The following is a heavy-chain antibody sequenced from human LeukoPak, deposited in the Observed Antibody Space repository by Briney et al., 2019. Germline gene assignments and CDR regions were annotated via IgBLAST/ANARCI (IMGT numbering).Heavy chain of an antibody. CDR2: ISYDGSNK. D-gene: IGHD2-2*02. CDR1: GFTFSSYA. J-gene: IGHJ4*02. V-gene: IGHV3-30*01. Sequence: GRSLRLSCAASGFTFSSYAMHWVRQAPGKGLEWVAVISYDGSNKYYADSVKGRFTISRDNSKSTLYLQMNSLRAEDTAVYYCARGSFDIVGVLSAISHYFDFGGKGTRVTVSS. CDR3: ARGSFDIVGVLSAISHYFDF.